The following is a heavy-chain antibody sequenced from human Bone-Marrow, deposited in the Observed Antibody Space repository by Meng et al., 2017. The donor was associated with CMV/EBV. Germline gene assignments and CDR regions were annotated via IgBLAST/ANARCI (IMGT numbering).Heavy chain of an antibody. V-gene: IGHV4-59*01. CDR3: AGSYYDFWSGYSAADYYYYYGMDV. Sequence: SETLSLTCTVSGGSISSYYWSWIRQPPGKVLEWIGYIYYSGSTNYNPSLKSRVTISVDTSKNQFSLKLSSVTAADTAVYYCAGSYYDFWSGYSAADYYYYYGMDVWGQGPTVTFYS. J-gene: IGHJ6*02. D-gene: IGHD3-3*01. CDR1: GGSISSYY. CDR2: IYYSGST.